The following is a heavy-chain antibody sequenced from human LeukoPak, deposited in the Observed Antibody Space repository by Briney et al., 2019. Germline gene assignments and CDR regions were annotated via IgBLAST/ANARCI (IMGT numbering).Heavy chain of an antibody. Sequence: GGSLRLSCAASGFTVSSNYMSWVRQAPGKGLEWVSVIYSGGSTYDADPVKGRFTISTDNSKNTLYLKMNSLRAEDTAVYYCARGHSSGWYFDYWGQGTLVTVSS. D-gene: IGHD6-19*01. CDR1: GFTVSSNY. CDR3: ARGHSSGWYFDY. V-gene: IGHV3-66*01. J-gene: IGHJ4*02. CDR2: IYSGGST.